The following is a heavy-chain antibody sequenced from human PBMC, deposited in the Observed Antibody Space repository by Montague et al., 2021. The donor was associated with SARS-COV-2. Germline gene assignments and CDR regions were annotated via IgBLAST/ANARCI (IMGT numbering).Heavy chain of an antibody. CDR2: IDHSGNT. J-gene: IGHJ3*02. CDR1: GGSFSPYY. D-gene: IGHD3-9*01. Sequence: SETLSLTCAVYGGSFSPYYWAWIRQSPGKGLEWIGNIDHSGNTNYNPSLKSRVSISVDTSKNQFSLKLSSVTAADTAVYYCARTYYDILTGYYNRGAFDIWGQGTMVTVSS. V-gene: IGHV4-34*01. CDR3: ARTYYDILTGYYNRGAFDI.